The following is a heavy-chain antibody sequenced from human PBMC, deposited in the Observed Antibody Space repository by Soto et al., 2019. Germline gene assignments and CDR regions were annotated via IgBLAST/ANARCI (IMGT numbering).Heavy chain of an antibody. CDR3: ARDRGSSSSYYYGMDV. CDR2: ISAYNGNT. Sequence: ASVKVSCKASGYTFTSYGISWVRQAPGQGLEWMGWISAYNGNTNYAQKLQGRVTMTTDTSTSTAYMELRSLRSDETAVYYCARDRGSSSSYYYGMDVWGQGTTVTVSS. D-gene: IGHD6-6*01. CDR1: GYTFTSYG. V-gene: IGHV1-18*01. J-gene: IGHJ6*02.